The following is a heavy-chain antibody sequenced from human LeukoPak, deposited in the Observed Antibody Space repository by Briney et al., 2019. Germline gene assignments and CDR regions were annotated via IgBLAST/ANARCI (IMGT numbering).Heavy chain of an antibody. CDR2: ISYDGSNK. D-gene: IGHD6-13*01. V-gene: IGHV3-30*18. Sequence: RSLRLSCAASGFTFSSYGMYWVRQAPGKGLEWVAVISYDGSNKYYADSVKGRFTISRDNSKNTLYLQMNSLRAEDTAVYYCAKETVYSSSWSYYYYGMDVWGQGTTVTVSS. CDR1: GFTFSSYG. CDR3: AKETVYSSSWSYYYYGMDV. J-gene: IGHJ6*02.